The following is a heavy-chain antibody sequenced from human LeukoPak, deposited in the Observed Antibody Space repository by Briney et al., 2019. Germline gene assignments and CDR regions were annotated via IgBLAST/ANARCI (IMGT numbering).Heavy chain of an antibody. V-gene: IGHV7-4-1*02. CDR1: GYTFTNYA. CDR2: INTNTGNP. D-gene: IGHD3-10*01. CDR3: ARELCVRGSGSYCPFDY. Sequence: ASVKVSCKASGYTFTNYAMNWVRQAPGQGLEWMGWINTNTGNPTYGQGFTGRFVFSLDTSVSTAYLQISSLKAEDTAVYYCARELCVRGSGSYCPFDYWGQGTLVTVSS. J-gene: IGHJ4*02.